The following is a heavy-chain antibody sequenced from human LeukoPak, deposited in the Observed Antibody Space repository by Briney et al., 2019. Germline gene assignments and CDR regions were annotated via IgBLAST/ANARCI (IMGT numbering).Heavy chain of an antibody. CDR1: GGSISSSNYS. Sequence: PSETLSLTCTVSGGSISSSNYSWGWIRQPPGKGLEWIGTMYYSGSPNYNPSLKTRVTISVDTSKNQFSLRLSSVTAADTAVYYCARVVYSSSWYYSDYWGQGTLVTVSS. D-gene: IGHD6-13*01. CDR3: ARVVYSSSWYYSDY. V-gene: IGHV4-39*01. J-gene: IGHJ4*02. CDR2: MYYSGSP.